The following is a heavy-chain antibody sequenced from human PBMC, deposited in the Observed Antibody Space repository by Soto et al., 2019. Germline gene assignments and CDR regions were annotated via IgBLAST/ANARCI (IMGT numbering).Heavy chain of an antibody. CDR1: GYHFTSYG. Sequence: GASVKVSCKTSGYHFTSYGVTWVRQAPGQGLEWMGWISGYNGNRYYAPKLQGRVTVTTDTSTNTAYLELRGLQSADTAMYYCARYTYGYLDYWGQGTEVTVSS. CDR3: ARYTYGYLDY. J-gene: IGHJ4*02. V-gene: IGHV1-18*01. CDR2: ISGYNGNR. D-gene: IGHD5-18*01.